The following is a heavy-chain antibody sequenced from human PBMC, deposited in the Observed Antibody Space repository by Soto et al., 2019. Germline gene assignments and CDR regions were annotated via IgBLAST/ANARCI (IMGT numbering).Heavy chain of an antibody. V-gene: IGHV1-8*01. CDR1: GYPFTSYD. Sequence: GGSGKVCFKASGYPFTSYDINLVRQATGQGLEWMGWMNPNSGNTGYAQKFQGRVTMTRNTSISTAYMDLSSLRSEDTAVYYCARGRSSSWQHNWFDPWGQGTMVTVSS. D-gene: IGHD6-13*01. J-gene: IGHJ5*02. CDR2: MNPNSGNT. CDR3: ARGRSSSWQHNWFDP.